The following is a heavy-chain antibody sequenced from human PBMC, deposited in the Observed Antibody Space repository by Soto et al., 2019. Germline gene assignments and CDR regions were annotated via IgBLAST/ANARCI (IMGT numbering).Heavy chain of an antibody. CDR3: ARDSSSRWKDFEGSFDY. CDR2: ISSSGSTI. CDR1: GFTFSDYY. D-gene: IGHD2-2*01. Sequence: GGSLRLSCAASGFTFSDYYMSWIRQAPGKGLEWVSYISSSGSTIYYADSVKGRFTISRDNAKNSLYLQMNSLRAEDTAVYYCARDSSSRWKDFEGSFDYWGQGTLVTVSS. J-gene: IGHJ4*02. V-gene: IGHV3-11*01.